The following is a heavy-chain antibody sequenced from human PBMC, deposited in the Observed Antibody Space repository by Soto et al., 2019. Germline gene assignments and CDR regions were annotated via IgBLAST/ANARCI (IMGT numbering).Heavy chain of an antibody. J-gene: IGHJ5*02. V-gene: IGHV4-4*07. CDR1: GGSISKFY. Sequence: SETLSLTCTVSGGSISKFYWSWIRKTAGKGLEWMGRVYATGTTDYNPSLRSRVAMSVDISRKTFSLRLTSVTAADTGMYYCVRDGSKTLRDWFDPWGQGKLVTVSS. CDR2: VYATGTT. CDR3: VRDGSKTLRDWFDP. D-gene: IGHD3-10*01.